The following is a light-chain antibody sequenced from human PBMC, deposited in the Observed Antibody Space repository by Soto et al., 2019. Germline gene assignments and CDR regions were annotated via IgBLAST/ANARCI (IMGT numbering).Light chain of an antibody. J-gene: IGLJ2*01. CDR1: TSDVGEYNY. CDR3: SSYTSSRTHVV. CDR2: DVS. V-gene: IGLV2-14*01. Sequence: QSALTQPASVSGSPGQSITISCTATTSDVGEYNYVSWYQQYPDKAPKLMIYDVSNRPSGVSNRFSGSKSGNTASLTISGLQAEDEADYYCSSYTSSRTHVVFGGGTKLTVL.